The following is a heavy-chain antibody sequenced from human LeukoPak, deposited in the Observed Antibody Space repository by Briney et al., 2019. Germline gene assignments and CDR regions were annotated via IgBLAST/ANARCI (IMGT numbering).Heavy chain of an antibody. CDR2: INPNSGGT. Sequence: GASVKVSCKASGYSFTGYYMYWVRQAPGKGLEWMGWINPNSGGTNFAQTFQGRVTLTRDTSISTAYMELSRLRSDDTAVYFCARSQGDVVFAADYWGQGTLVTVSS. J-gene: IGHJ4*02. CDR3: ARSQGDVVFAADY. V-gene: IGHV1-2*02. CDR1: GYSFTGYY. D-gene: IGHD2-21*01.